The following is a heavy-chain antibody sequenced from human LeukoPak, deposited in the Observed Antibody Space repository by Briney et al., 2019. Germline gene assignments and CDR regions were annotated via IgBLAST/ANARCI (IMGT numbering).Heavy chain of an antibody. Sequence: GASVKVSCKASGYTFTSYYMHWVRQAPGQGLEWMGIINPSGGSTSCAQKFQGRVTMTRDTSTSTVYMELSSLRSEDTAVYYCVSGGSSWFPEFDYWGQGTLVTVSS. J-gene: IGHJ4*02. CDR1: GYTFTSYY. CDR2: INPSGGST. V-gene: IGHV1-46*01. CDR3: VSGGSSWFPEFDY. D-gene: IGHD6-13*01.